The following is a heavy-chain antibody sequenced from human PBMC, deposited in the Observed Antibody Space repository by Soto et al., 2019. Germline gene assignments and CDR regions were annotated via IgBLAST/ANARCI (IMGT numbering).Heavy chain of an antibody. CDR2: INDDGTIT. CDR1: GFTFSRFW. CDR3: LPSGLRYGNDAVDI. D-gene: IGHD5-18*01. J-gene: IGHJ3*02. Sequence: EVQLVESGGGLVQPRGSLRLSCAASGFTFSRFWMHWVRQAPGEGLVWVSHINDDGTITTYADSVKGRFTISRDNAENTVYLEMNSLRNEDTAAYYCLPSGLRYGNDAVDIWGQVTMVTVSS. V-gene: IGHV3-74*03.